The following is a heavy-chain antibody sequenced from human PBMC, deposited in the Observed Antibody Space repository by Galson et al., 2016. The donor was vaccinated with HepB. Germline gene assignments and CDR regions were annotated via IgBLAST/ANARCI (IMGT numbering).Heavy chain of an antibody. D-gene: IGHD2-15*01. V-gene: IGHV4-31*11. Sequence: TLSLTCAVSGGSISGRVWWGWVRQQPGEGLEWIGFIHFRGRTDYNPSLKSRSTISIDTSKKQFSLKLTSVTAADTAVYYCARLTTVVARLDWGQGTLVTVSS. CDR2: IHFRGRT. J-gene: IGHJ1*01. CDR1: GGSISGRVW. CDR3: ARLTTVVARLD.